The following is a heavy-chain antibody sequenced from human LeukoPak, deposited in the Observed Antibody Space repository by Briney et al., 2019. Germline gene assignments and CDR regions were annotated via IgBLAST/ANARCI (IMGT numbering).Heavy chain of an antibody. J-gene: IGHJ4*02. CDR2: IYPGDSDT. Sequence: GESLKISCKGSGYSFTSYWIGWVRQMPGKGLEWMGIIYPGDSDTRYSPSFQGQVTISADKSISTAYLQWSSLKPSDTATSYCATAVDTDMVPSSFDNWGQGHLVTVSS. CDR1: GYSFTSYW. D-gene: IGHD5-18*01. CDR3: ATAVDTDMVPSSFDN. V-gene: IGHV5-51*01.